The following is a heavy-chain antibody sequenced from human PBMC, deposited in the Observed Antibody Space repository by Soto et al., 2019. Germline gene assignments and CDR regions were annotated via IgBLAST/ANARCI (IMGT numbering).Heavy chain of an antibody. J-gene: IGHJ6*02. Sequence: PGGSLRLSCAASGFTFSSYAMSWVRQAPGKGLEWVSAISGSGGSTYYADSVKGRFTISRDNSKNTLYLQMNSLRAEDTAVYYCPRYYDSSGYYYYGMDVWGQGTTVTAP. CDR2: ISGSGGST. D-gene: IGHD3-22*01. CDR3: PRYYDSSGYYYYGMDV. CDR1: GFTFSSYA. V-gene: IGHV3-23*01.